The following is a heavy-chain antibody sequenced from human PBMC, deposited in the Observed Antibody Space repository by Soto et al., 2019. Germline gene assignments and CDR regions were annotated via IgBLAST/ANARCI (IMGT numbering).Heavy chain of an antibody. Sequence: GGSLRLSCAASGFTFDDYAMHWVRQAPGKGLEWVSYISSSSGSTYYADSVKGRFTISRDNAKNSLYLQMNSLRAEDTAVYYCARVSRDYIWGSYRPTYFDYWGQGTLVTVSS. CDR1: GFTFDDYA. V-gene: IGHV3-48*01. CDR2: ISSSSGST. CDR3: ARVSRDYIWGSYRPTYFDY. D-gene: IGHD3-16*02. J-gene: IGHJ4*02.